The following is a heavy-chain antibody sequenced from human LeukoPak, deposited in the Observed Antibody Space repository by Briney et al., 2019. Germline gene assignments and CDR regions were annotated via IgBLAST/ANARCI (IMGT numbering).Heavy chain of an antibody. J-gene: IGHJ4*02. V-gene: IGHV3-11*04. D-gene: IGHD3-22*01. Sequence: GGSLRLSCAASGFTLSDYYMSWIRQAPGKGLEWVSYISPSSSTISYADSVKGRFTISRDNAKNSLYLQMKSLRVEDTAVYYCARDHGSGSTDYFDYWGQGTLVTVSS. CDR2: ISPSSSTI. CDR3: ARDHGSGSTDYFDY. CDR1: GFTLSDYY.